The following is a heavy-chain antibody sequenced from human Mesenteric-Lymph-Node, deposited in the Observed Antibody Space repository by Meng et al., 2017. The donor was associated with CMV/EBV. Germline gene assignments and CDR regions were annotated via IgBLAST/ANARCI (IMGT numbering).Heavy chain of an antibody. J-gene: IGHJ4*02. Sequence: QVHLRESGPGPVMPSETLSLSCIVSGNSISNRTYYWTWIRQPPGKGLEWIGSVHHSGTTYYNPSLKGRLTISVDTSANLFSLRLTTVTAADTATYYCARRGNYDSDYSEYWGQGTLVTVSS. CDR1: GNSISNRTYY. V-gene: IGHV4-39*01. CDR3: ARRGNYDSDYSEY. D-gene: IGHD3-22*01. CDR2: VHHSGTT.